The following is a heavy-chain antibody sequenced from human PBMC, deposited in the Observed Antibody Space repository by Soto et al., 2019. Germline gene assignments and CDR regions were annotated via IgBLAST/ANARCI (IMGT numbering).Heavy chain of an antibody. J-gene: IGHJ6*02. V-gene: IGHV4-4*02. CDR1: GCSISSSNW. Sequence: SETLSLTCAVSGCSISSSNWWSWVRQPPGKGLEWIGEIYHSGSTNYNPSLKSRVTISVDKSKNQFSLKLSSVTAADTAVYYCARGRGYCSSTSCYAGNYYYGMDVWGQGTTVTVSS. D-gene: IGHD2-2*01. CDR3: ARGRGYCSSTSCYAGNYYYGMDV. CDR2: IYHSGST.